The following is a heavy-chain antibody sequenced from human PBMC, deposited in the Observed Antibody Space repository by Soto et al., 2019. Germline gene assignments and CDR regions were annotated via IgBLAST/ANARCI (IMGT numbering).Heavy chain of an antibody. CDR3: ARTYGDFVDNWFGP. Sequence: QVQLVQSGAEVKKPGASVKVSCKASGYTFTSYDINWVRQATGQGLEWMGWMNPNSGNTGYAQKFQGRVTMTRNTCISTAYMELSSLRSEDTAMYYCARTYGDFVDNWFGPWGQGTLVTVSS. CDR2: MNPNSGNT. V-gene: IGHV1-8*01. CDR1: GYTFTSYD. J-gene: IGHJ5*02. D-gene: IGHD4-17*01.